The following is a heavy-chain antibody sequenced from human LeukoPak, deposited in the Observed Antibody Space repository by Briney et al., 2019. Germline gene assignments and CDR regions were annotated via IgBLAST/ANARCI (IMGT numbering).Heavy chain of an antibody. CDR1: GYSFTSYW. V-gene: IGHV5-51*01. Sequence: GESLKISCKGSGYSFTSYWIGWVRQMPGKGLEWMGIIYPGDSETRYSPSFQGQVAISTDKSITTAYLQWSSLKASDTAMFYCARQGHYSGYDSDYFDYWGQGTLVTVSS. J-gene: IGHJ4*02. CDR2: IYPGDSET. D-gene: IGHD5-12*01. CDR3: ARQGHYSGYDSDYFDY.